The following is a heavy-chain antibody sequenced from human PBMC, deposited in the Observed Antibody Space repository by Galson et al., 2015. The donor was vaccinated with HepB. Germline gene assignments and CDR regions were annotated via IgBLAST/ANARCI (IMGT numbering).Heavy chain of an antibody. CDR1: GFTFSSYA. D-gene: IGHD3-22*01. Sequence: SLRLSCAASGFTFSSYAMSWVRQAPGKGLEWVSAISGSGGSTYYADSVKGRFTISRDNSKNTLYLQMNSLRAEDTAVYYCAKVVARDQPLLYSGSGYYRRHDAFDIWGQGTMVTVSS. V-gene: IGHV3-23*01. CDR3: AKVVARDQPLLYSGSGYYRRHDAFDI. CDR2: ISGSGGST. J-gene: IGHJ3*02.